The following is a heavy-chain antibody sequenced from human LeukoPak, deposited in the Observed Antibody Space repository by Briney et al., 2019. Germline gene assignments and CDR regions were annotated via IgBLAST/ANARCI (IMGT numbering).Heavy chain of an antibody. Sequence: ASETLSLTCAVYGGSFSRYYWSWIRQSPGKGLEWIAEIDHRGDTNYNPSVKSRVTISVDTSKNQFSLKVRSLSAADTAVYYCARGATISETGYYDFWGQGTLVTVSS. V-gene: IGHV4-34*01. J-gene: IGHJ4*03. CDR2: IDHRGDT. D-gene: IGHD5-24*01. CDR1: GGSFSRYY. CDR3: ARGATISETGYYDF.